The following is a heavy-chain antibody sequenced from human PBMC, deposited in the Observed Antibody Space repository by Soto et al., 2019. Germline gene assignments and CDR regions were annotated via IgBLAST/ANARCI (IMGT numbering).Heavy chain of an antibody. J-gene: IGHJ6*02. CDR1: GYTLTELS. Sequence: QVQLVQSGAEVKKPGASVKVSCKVSGYTLTELSMHWVRQAPGKGLEWMGGFDPEDGETIYAQKFQGRVTMTEATSTETAYMELSSLRSEDTAVYYCATDRGIVLVPAARPYNGMDVWGPGTTVTVSS. CDR2: FDPEDGET. CDR3: ATDRGIVLVPAARPYNGMDV. V-gene: IGHV1-24*01. D-gene: IGHD2-2*01.